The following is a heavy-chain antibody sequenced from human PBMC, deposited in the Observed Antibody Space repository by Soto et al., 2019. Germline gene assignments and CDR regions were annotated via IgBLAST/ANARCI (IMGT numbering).Heavy chain of an antibody. D-gene: IGHD6-13*01. CDR1: GGSISSGGYY. V-gene: IGHV4-31*03. Sequence: LSLTCTVSGGSISSGGYYWSWIRQHPGKGLEWIGYIYYSGSTYYNPSLKSRVTISVDTSKNQFSLKLSSVTAADTAVYYCARDQGATGSWSNYFDYWGQGTLVTVSS. CDR2: IYYSGST. J-gene: IGHJ4*02. CDR3: ARDQGATGSWSNYFDY.